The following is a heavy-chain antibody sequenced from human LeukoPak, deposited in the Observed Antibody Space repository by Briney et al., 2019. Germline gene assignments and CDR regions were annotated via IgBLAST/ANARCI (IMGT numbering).Heavy chain of an antibody. D-gene: IGHD6-6*01. CDR2: IYTSGST. CDR3: ARVEYSSSSYYYYYMDV. J-gene: IGHJ6*03. V-gene: IGHV4-59*10. Sequence: SETLSLTCAVYGGSFSGYYWSWIRQPAGKGLGWIGRIYTSGSTNYNPSLKSRVTISVDTSKNQFSLKLSSVTAADTAVYYCARVEYSSSSYYYYYMDVWGKGTTVTVSS. CDR1: GGSFSGYY.